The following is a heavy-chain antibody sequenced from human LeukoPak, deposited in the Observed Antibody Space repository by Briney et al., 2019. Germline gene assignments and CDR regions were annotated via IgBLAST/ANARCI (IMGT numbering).Heavy chain of an antibody. J-gene: IGHJ4*02. CDR2: IIPIFGTA. V-gene: IGHV1-69*05. CDR3: ARAWGIYDILTGYSPSYYFDY. CDR1: GGTFSSYA. D-gene: IGHD3-9*01. Sequence: ASVKVSCKASGGTFSSYAISWVRQAPGQGLEWMGGIIPIFGTANYAQKFQGRVTITTDESTSTAYMELSSLRSEDTAVYYCARAWGIYDILTGYSPSYYFDYWGQGTLVTVSS.